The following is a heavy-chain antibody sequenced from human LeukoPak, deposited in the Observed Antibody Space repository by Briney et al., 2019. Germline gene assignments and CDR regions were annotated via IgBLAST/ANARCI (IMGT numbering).Heavy chain of an antibody. V-gene: IGHV4-38-2*02. CDR2: IHHSGST. D-gene: IGHD4-17*01. J-gene: IGHJ6*02. CDR1: GYSITSAYY. CDR3: SGAGY. Sequence: SETLSLTCTVSGYSITSAYYWGWVRQPPGKGLEWIGNIHHSGSTNYSPSLKSRVTISVDTSKNQFSLKLTSLTAADTAVYYCSGAGYWGQGTTVAVSS.